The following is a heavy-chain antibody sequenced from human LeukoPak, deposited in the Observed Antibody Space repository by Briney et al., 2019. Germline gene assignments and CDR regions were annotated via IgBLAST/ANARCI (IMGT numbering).Heavy chain of an antibody. CDR1: GYSFTSYW. Sequence: GESLKTSCKGSGYSFTSYWIGWVRQMPGKGLEWMGIIYPGDSDTRYSPSFQGQVTISADKSISTAYLQWSSLKASDTAMYYCARHGSMVRGGYYFDYWGQGTLVTVSS. CDR3: ARHGSMVRGGYYFDY. CDR2: IYPGDSDT. V-gene: IGHV5-51*01. J-gene: IGHJ4*02. D-gene: IGHD3-10*01.